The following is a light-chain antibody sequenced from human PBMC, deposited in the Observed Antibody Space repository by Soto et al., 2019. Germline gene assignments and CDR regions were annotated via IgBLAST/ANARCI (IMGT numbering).Light chain of an antibody. J-gene: IGKJ3*01. CDR3: LHRNNWPPRFT. CDR2: GDS. Sequence: EIVLTQSPATLSLSPGERATLSCVASQRISTSIAWYQQRPGQPPRLLIYGDSTRSAGIPARFSGRGSGTDFTLTISGLETEDFAVYFCLHRNNWPPRFTFGPGTAVEVK. CDR1: QRISTS. V-gene: IGKV3-11*01.